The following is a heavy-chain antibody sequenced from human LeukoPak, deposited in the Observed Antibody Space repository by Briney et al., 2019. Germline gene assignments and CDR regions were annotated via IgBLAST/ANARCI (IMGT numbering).Heavy chain of an antibody. V-gene: IGHV3-30*18. Sequence: PGGSLRLSCAASGFTFSSDGMHWVRQAPGKGLEWVAVISYDGSNKYYADSVKGRFTISRDNSKNTLYLQMNSLRAEDTAVYYCAKDYSSGWYLDYWGQGTLVTVSS. D-gene: IGHD6-19*01. CDR1: GFTFSSDG. CDR3: AKDYSSGWYLDY. J-gene: IGHJ4*02. CDR2: ISYDGSNK.